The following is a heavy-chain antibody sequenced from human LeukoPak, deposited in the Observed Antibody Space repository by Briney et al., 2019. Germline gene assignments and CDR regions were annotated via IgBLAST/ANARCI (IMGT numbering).Heavy chain of an antibody. CDR3: ARVLPDQKGYAVAFDI. V-gene: IGHV4-4*02. D-gene: IGHD2-8*01. CDR1: GGSISSSNW. Sequence: PSETLSLTCAVSGGSISSSNWWSWVRQPPGKGLEWIGEIYHSGSTNYNPSLKSRGTISVDKSKNQFSLKLSSVTAADTAVYYCARVLPDQKGYAVAFDIWGQGTMVTVSS. J-gene: IGHJ3*02. CDR2: IYHSGST.